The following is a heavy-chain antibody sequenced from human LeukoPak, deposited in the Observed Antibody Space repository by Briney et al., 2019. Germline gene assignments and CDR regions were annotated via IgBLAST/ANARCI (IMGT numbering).Heavy chain of an antibody. V-gene: IGHV3-7*01. Sequence: PGGSLRFSCAASGFTFSSYWMSWVRQAPGKGLEWVANIKQDGSEKYYVDSVKGRFTISRDNAKNSLYLQMNSLRAEDTAVYYCARGLIAVAGTPFDYWGQGTLVTVSS. J-gene: IGHJ4*02. D-gene: IGHD6-19*01. CDR1: GFTFSSYW. CDR3: ARGLIAVAGTPFDY. CDR2: IKQDGSEK.